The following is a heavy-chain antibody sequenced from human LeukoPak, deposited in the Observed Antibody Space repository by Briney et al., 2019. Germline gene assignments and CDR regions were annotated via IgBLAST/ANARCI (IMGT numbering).Heavy chain of an antibody. D-gene: IGHD1-1*01. CDR2: MYGSGST. CDR3: ASGIVRAYSYYMDI. J-gene: IGHJ6*03. V-gene: IGHV4-61*02. Sequence: SETLSLTCNVSGVSISSGDYYWSWIRQPAGKGLELIGRMYGSGSTVYNPSLKGRVTISADTSKSQFSLKLSSVTAADTAVYYCASGIVRAYSYYMDIWGKGTTAIVSS. CDR1: GVSISSGDYY.